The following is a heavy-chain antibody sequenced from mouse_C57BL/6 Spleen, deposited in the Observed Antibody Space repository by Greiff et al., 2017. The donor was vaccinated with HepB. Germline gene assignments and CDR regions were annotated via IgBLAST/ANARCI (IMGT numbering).Heavy chain of an antibody. CDR2: IYPGDGDT. Sequence: VQLQQSGAELVKPGASVKISCKASGYAFSSYWMNWVKQRPGKGLEWIGQIYPGDGDTNYNGKFKGKATLTADKSSSTAYMQLSSLTSEDSAVYFCARGIYYGNSDYAMDYWGQGTSVTVSS. CDR3: ARGIYYGNSDYAMDY. V-gene: IGHV1-80*01. J-gene: IGHJ4*01. CDR1: GYAFSSYW. D-gene: IGHD2-1*01.